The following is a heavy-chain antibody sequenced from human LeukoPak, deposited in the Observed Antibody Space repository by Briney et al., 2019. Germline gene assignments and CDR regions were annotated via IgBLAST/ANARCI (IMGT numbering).Heavy chain of an antibody. J-gene: IGHJ4*02. CDR2: ANPNSGDT. D-gene: IGHD5-12*01. Sequence: ASVKVSCKASGYTFTDYYIHWVRQAPGQGLEWMGWANPNSGDTNYAQKFQGRVTMTRDTSISTAYMELSRLRSDDTAVYYCARTRKYSGYDWLYWGQGTLVTVSS. CDR1: GYTFTDYY. V-gene: IGHV1-2*02. CDR3: ARTRKYSGYDWLY.